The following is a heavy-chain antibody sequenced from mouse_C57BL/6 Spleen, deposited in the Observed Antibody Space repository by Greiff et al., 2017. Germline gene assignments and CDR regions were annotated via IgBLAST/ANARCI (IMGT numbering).Heavy chain of an antibody. CDR2: IDPSDSYT. J-gene: IGHJ3*01. CDR3: ARKGYDYDPDWFAY. Sequence: QVQLQQPGAELVMPGASVKLSCKASGYTFTSYWMHWVKQRPGQGLEWIGEIDPSDSYTNYNQKFKGKSTLTVDKSSSTAYMQLSSLTSEDSAVYYCARKGYDYDPDWFAYWGQGTLVTVSA. D-gene: IGHD2-4*01. V-gene: IGHV1-69*01. CDR1: GYTFTSYW.